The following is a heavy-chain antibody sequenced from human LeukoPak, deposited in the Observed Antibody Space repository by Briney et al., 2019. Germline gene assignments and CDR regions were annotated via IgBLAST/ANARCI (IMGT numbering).Heavy chain of an antibody. Sequence: SETLSLTCTVSGGPISSYYWSWIRQPAGKGLEWIGRIYSTGSTIYNPSLESRVTMSVDTSRNQFSLNLTSVTAADTAVYYCARDRGYCSGTTCYPRFDPWGQGTLVTVSS. CDR1: GGPISSYY. CDR3: ARDRGYCSGTTCYPRFDP. V-gene: IGHV4-4*07. D-gene: IGHD2-2*01. CDR2: IYSTGST. J-gene: IGHJ5*02.